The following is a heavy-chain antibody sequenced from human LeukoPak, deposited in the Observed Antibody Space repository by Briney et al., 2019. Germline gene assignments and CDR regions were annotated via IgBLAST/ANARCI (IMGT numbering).Heavy chain of an antibody. V-gene: IGHV1-18*01. D-gene: IGHD3-16*01. Sequence: GASVKVSCKASGYTFTSYGISWVRQAPGQGLEWMGWVSAYNGNTNYAQKLQGRVTMTTDTSTSTAYMELRSLRSDDTAVYYCAREGWGVVPDYFDYWGQGTLVTVSS. CDR2: VSAYNGNT. CDR1: GYTFTSYG. J-gene: IGHJ4*02. CDR3: AREGWGVVPDYFDY.